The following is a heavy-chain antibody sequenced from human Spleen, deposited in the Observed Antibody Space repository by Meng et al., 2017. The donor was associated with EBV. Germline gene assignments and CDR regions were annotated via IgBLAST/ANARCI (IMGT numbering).Heavy chain of an antibody. CDR1: GYSFDYNG. CDR3: ARAPGDYEFDF. D-gene: IGHD3-16*01. J-gene: IGHJ4*02. Sequence: LLECGGVVKKPGASVKVCFKACGYSFDYNGITRLRPAPEQGLEWMGWISGYNGNTHYARSVQARVTMTTDQSTSTAYMELRSLRSDATAVYYCARAPGDYEFDFWGQGTLVTVSS. V-gene: IGHV1-18*04. CDR2: ISGYNGNT.